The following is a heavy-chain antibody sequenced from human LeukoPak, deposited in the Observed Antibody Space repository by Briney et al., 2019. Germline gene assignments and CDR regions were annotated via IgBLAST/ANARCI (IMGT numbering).Heavy chain of an antibody. V-gene: IGHV4-61*08. CDR2: VHYSGST. D-gene: IGHD3-3*01. J-gene: IGHJ4*02. Sequence: SETLSLTCAVSGGSISSGGYSWSWIRQSPGKGLEWIGYVHYSGSTNYMLSLKSRVTISVDASKKQFTLNLSSVTAADTAVYYCARWRIPYYDFWSGYYYFDYWGQGTLVTVSS. CDR1: GGSISSGGYS. CDR3: ARWRIPYYDFWSGYYYFDY.